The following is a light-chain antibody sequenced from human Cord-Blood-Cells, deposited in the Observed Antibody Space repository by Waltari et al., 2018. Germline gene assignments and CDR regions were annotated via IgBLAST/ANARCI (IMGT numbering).Light chain of an antibody. CDR2: DVI. CDR1: SSDVGGYKY. CDR3: SSYTSSSWV. Sequence: QSALTQPASVSGSPGQSITISCTGTSSDVGGYKYFSWYQQHPGKAPKLMIYDVINRPSGVSNRFSGSKSGNTASLTISGLQAEDEADYYCSSYTSSSWVFGGGTKLTVL. J-gene: IGLJ3*02. V-gene: IGLV2-14*01.